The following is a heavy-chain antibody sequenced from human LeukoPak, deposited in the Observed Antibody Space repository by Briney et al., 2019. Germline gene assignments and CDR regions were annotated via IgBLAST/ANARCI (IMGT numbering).Heavy chain of an antibody. CDR2: INSDGSST. V-gene: IGHV3-74*01. CDR1: GFTFSSYS. J-gene: IGHJ4*02. Sequence: SGGSLRLSCAASGFTFSSYSMNWVRQAPGKGLVWVSRINSDGSSTSYADSVKGRFTISRDNAKNTLYLQMNSLRAEDTAVYYCAREGDYCSGGSCYTDYFDYWGQGTLVTVSS. D-gene: IGHD2-15*01. CDR3: AREGDYCSGGSCYTDYFDY.